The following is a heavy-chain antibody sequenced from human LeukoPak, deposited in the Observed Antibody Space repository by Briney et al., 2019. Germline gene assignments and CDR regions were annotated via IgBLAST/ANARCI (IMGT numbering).Heavy chain of an antibody. D-gene: IGHD6-13*01. J-gene: IGHJ3*02. CDR2: IWYDGSNK. CDR1: GFTFSSYG. V-gene: IGHV3-33*01. CDR3: ARDRVQQLVRGAFDI. Sequence: GGSLRLSCAASGFTFSSYGMHWVRQAPGKGLEWVAVIWYDGSNKYYADSVKGRFTISRDNSKNTLYLQMNSLRAEDTAVYYCARDRVQQLVRGAFDIWGQGTMVTVSS.